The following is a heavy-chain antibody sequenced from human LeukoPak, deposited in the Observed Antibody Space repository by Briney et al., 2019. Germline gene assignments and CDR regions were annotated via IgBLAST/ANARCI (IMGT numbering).Heavy chain of an antibody. D-gene: IGHD2-21*02. CDR2: LSRDGSDK. Sequence: TGRSLGLSCAASGFTFSTYGMHWVRQAPGKGLEWVAILSRDGSDKYYADSVKGRFTISRDKSKNTLYLQMNSLRAEDTAVYYCATATGGDAGGDYYYYYGMDVWGQGITVTVSS. V-gene: IGHV3-30*03. CDR1: GFTFSTYG. J-gene: IGHJ6*02. CDR3: ATATGGDAGGDYYYYYGMDV.